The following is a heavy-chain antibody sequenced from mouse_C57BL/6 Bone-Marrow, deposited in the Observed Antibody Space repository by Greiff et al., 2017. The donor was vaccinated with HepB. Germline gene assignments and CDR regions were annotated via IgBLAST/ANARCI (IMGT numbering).Heavy chain of an antibody. CDR3: AVYYGNYNYYAMDY. CDR2: ISSGSSTI. CDR1: GFTFSDYG. J-gene: IGHJ4*01. D-gene: IGHD2-1*01. Sequence: EVQLQESGGGLVKPGGSLKLSCAASGFTFSDYGMHWVRQAPEKGLEWVAYISSGSSTIYYADTVKGRFTISRDNAKNTLFLQMTSLRSEDTAMYYCAVYYGNYNYYAMDYWGQGTSVTVSS. V-gene: IGHV5-17*01.